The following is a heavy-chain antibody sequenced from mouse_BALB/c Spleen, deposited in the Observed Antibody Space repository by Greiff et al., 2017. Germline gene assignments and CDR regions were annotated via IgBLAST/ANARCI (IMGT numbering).Heavy chain of an antibody. V-gene: IGHV5-17*02. D-gene: IGHD1-2*01. Sequence: EVQRVESGGGLVQPGGSRKLSCAASGFTFSSFGMHWVRQAPEKGLEWVAYISSGSSTIYYADTVKGRFTISRDNPKNTLFLQMTSLRSEDTAMYYCARPRLGAMDYWGQGTSVTVSS. CDR2: ISSGSSTI. J-gene: IGHJ4*01. CDR3: ARPRLGAMDY. CDR1: GFTFSSFG.